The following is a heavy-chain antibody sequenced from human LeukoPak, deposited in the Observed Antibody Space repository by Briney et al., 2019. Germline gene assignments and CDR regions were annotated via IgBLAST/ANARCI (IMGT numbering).Heavy chain of an antibody. J-gene: IGHJ4*02. V-gene: IGHV1-2*02. CDR2: INPNSGGT. CDR3: ARDIVVRYFDWLSIDY. Sequence: GASVKVSCKASGYTFTGYYMHWVRQAPGQGLEWMGWINPNSGGTNYAQKFQGRVTMTRDTSISTAYMELSRLRSDDTAVYYCARDIVVRYFDWLSIDYWGQGTLVTVSS. D-gene: IGHD3-9*01. CDR1: GYTFTGYY.